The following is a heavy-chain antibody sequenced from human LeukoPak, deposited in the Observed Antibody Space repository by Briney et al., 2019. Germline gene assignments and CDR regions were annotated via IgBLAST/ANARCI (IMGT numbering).Heavy chain of an antibody. CDR2: IKEDGSEK. D-gene: IGHD1-26*01. J-gene: IGHJ4*02. Sequence: PGGSLRLSCAGSGFTFRNYWMNWVRQAPGEGLEWVANIKEDGSEKYYVDSVKGRFTVSRDNAKNSLYLQINSLRADDTAVYYCARGGPTVGTDYWGQGTLVTVSS. CDR1: GFTFRNYW. V-gene: IGHV3-7*01. CDR3: ARGGPTVGTDY.